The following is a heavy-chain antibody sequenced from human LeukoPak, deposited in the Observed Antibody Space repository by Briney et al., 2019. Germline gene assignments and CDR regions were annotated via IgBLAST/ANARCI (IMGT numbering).Heavy chain of an antibody. CDR2: VYTSGVG. D-gene: IGHD3-22*01. V-gene: IGHV4-4*07. CDR1: GGSITGYY. CDR3: ARGEFLHEIDSSGYFVY. Sequence: SETLSLTCTVSGGSITGYYWNWIRQPAGQGLEWLGRVYTSGVGNYNPSLTSRVTMSVDTSKNQFSLKLTSLTAADTAVYYCARGEFLHEIDSSGYFVYWGQGTLVTVSS. J-gene: IGHJ4*02.